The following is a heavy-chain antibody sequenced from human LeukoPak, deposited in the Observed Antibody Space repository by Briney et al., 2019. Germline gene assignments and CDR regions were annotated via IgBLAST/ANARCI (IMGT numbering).Heavy chain of an antibody. D-gene: IGHD3-10*01. CDR2: VNRDGSET. V-gene: IGHV3-7*03. J-gene: IGHJ4*02. Sequence: GGSLRLSCAASGFTLSNHWMTWVRQVPGRGPEWVANVNRDGSETYYLDSVKGRFTISRDNSETTLYLQMNSLRAEDTAVYYCTKETYASGSYPVDYWGQGTLVTVSS. CDR3: TKETYASGSYPVDY. CDR1: GFTLSNHW.